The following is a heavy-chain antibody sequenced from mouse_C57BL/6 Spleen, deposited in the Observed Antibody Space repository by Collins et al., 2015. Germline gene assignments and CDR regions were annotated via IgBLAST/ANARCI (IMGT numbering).Heavy chain of an antibody. CDR3: ARRGTGTGAMDY. Sequence: AEISSGGSYTYYPDTVTGRFTISRDNAKNTLYLEMSSLRSEDTAMYYCARRGTGTGAMDYWGQGTSVTVSS. D-gene: IGHD4-1*01. V-gene: IGHV5-9-4*01. J-gene: IGHJ4*01. CDR2: ISSGGSYT.